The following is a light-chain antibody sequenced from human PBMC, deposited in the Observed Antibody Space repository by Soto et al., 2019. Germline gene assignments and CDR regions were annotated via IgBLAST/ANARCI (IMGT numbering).Light chain of an antibody. V-gene: IGLV2-14*01. J-gene: IGLJ3*02. CDR1: NRDVGSYNL. Sequence: QSVLTQPASVSGSPGQSITIACTGTNRDVGSYNLVSWYQQRPGEAPKLIISEVRNRPSGISYRFTGSKSGNTASLTISGLQAEDEADYYCSSYTTTSTLVFGEGTQLTVL. CDR2: EVR. CDR3: SSYTTTSTLV.